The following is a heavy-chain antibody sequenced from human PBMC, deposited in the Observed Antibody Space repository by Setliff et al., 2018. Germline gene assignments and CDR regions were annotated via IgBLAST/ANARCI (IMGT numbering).Heavy chain of an antibody. Sequence: GASVKVSCKASGGTFSNYDISWVRQAPGQGLEWMGMIITNTGKTSYPKKFQGRVTMTTDTYTGTGYMELRSLTSDDTAVYFCARFGGSCSSSSCYASDLWGQGTMVTVSS. CDR3: ARFGGSCSSSSCYASDL. CDR2: IITNTGKT. V-gene: IGHV1-18*01. CDR1: GGTFSNYD. D-gene: IGHD2-2*01. J-gene: IGHJ3*01.